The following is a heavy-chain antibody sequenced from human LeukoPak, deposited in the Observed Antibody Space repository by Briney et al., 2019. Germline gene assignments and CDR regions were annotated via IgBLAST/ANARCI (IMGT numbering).Heavy chain of an antibody. CDR1: GFTFSSYW. CDR2: IASDRSST. J-gene: IGHJ4*02. CDR3: ARGRPHGNDY. D-gene: IGHD4-23*01. Sequence: GGSLRLSCAASGFTFSSYWMNWVRQAPGKGLVWVSRIASDRSSTTYADSVKGRFSISRDNAKNTLYLQMNSLRVEDTAVYYCARGRPHGNDYWGQGTLVTVSS. V-gene: IGHV3-74*01.